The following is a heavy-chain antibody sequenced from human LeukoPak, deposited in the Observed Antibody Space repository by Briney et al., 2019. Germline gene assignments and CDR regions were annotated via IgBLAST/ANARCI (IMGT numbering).Heavy chain of an antibody. D-gene: IGHD2-21*02. CDR2: IYYSGST. J-gene: IGHJ4*02. Sequence: SETLSLTCTVSGGSISSYYWNWIRQPPGKGLEWIGYIYYSGSTNYNPSLKSRVTISVDTSKNQFSLKLSSVTAADTAVYYCARDPMPKQYCLDDCYSIFEYWGQGTLVTVSS. V-gene: IGHV4-59*01. CDR1: GGSISSYY. CDR3: ARDPMPKQYCLDDCYSIFEY.